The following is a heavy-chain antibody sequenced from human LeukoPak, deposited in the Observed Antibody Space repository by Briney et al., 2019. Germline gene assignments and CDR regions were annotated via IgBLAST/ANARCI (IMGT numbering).Heavy chain of an antibody. CDR3: TRHDYGDADL. V-gene: IGHV3-73*01. CDR2: IRSKANSYAT. Sequence: PGGSLRLSCAASGFTFSGSAMHWVRQASGKWLEWVGRIRSKANSYATAYAASVKGRFTISRDDSKNTAYLQMNSLKTEDTAVYYCTRHDYGDADLWGRGTLVTVSS. J-gene: IGHJ2*01. D-gene: IGHD4-17*01. CDR1: GFTFSGSA.